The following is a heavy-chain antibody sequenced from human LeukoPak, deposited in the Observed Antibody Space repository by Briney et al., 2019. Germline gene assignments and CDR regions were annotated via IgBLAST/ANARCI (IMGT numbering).Heavy chain of an antibody. V-gene: IGHV3-23*01. CDR3: GRDWDWHVQF. D-gene: IGHD1-26*01. J-gene: IGHJ4*02. CDR2: LSDTGSST. Sequence: GGSLRLSCAASGFTFSTYAMSWVRQAPGKGLEWVSALSDTGSSTYYAKSVQGRITLTADTSTNTTYMELRSLTSDDTAVYFCGRDWDWHVQFWGQGTLITVSS. CDR1: GFTFSTYA.